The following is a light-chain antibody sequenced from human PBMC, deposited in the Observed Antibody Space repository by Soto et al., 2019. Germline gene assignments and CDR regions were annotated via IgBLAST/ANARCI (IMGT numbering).Light chain of an antibody. CDR1: QSVSTGH. Sequence: EIVLTQSPGTLSLAPGERATLSCRASQSVSTGHLAWYQQKPGQAPRLLIYGVVSRVTGIPDRFSGSGSGTDFTLTINKVEPEYFAVYSCQVYDASPTFGQGTRLEIK. V-gene: IGKV3-20*01. J-gene: IGKJ5*01. CDR2: GVV. CDR3: QVYDASPT.